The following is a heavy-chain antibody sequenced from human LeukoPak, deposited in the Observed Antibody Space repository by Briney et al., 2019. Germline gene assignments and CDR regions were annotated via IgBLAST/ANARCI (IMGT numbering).Heavy chain of an antibody. Sequence: GGSLRLSCVASGFTFSSSWMHWVRHAPGKGLVWVSRINTDGKTTTYADSVKGRFTISRDNTKNTPYLQMNSLNAEDTALYYCARDYPPYWGQGTLVTVSA. J-gene: IGHJ4*02. V-gene: IGHV3-74*01. CDR2: INTDGKTT. CDR1: GFTFSSSW. CDR3: ARDYPPY.